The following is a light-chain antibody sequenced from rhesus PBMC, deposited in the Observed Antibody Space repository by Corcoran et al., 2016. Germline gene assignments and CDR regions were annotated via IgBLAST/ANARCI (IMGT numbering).Light chain of an antibody. CDR3: QHGYGAPLT. V-gene: IGKV1-74*01. J-gene: IGKJ4*01. Sequence: IHMTQSPSSLSASVGDRVTITCRASANVNKYANWYQQKPGKAPKLLIYQASHLQSGAPSRFSGHGAGIDYTFTIRSLQPTDVATYYGQHGYGAPLTFGGGTKVKLK. CDR1: ANVNKY. CDR2: QAS.